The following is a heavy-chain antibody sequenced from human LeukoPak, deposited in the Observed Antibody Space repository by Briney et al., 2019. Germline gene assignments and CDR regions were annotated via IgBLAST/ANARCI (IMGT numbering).Heavy chain of an antibody. V-gene: IGHV4-30-2*01. CDR2: IYHSGST. CDR1: GGSISSGGYY. J-gene: IGHJ3*02. CDR3: ASQLVVITTIDAFDI. Sequence: PSETLSLTCTVSGGSISSGGYYWSWIRQPPGKGLEWIGYIYHSGSTYYNPSLKSRVTISVDRSKNQFSLKLSSVTAADTAVYYCASQLVVITTIDAFDIWGQGTMVTVSS. D-gene: IGHD3-22*01.